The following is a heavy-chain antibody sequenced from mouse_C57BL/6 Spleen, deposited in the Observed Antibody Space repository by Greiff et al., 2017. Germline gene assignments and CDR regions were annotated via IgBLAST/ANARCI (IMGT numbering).Heavy chain of an antibody. D-gene: IGHD1-1*02. CDR1: GYTFTSYW. J-gene: IGHJ2*01. V-gene: IGHV1-61*01. Sequence: VQLQQSGAELVRPGSSVKLSCKASGYTFTSYWMDWVKQRPGQGLEWIGNIYPSDSETHYNQKFKDKATLTVDKSSSTAYMQLSSLTSEDSAVYDCARGYGDYFDYWGQGTTLTVSS. CDR2: IYPSDSET. CDR3: ARGYGDYFDY.